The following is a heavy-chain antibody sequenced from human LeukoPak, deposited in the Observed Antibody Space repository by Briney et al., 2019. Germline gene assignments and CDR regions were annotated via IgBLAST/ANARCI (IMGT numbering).Heavy chain of an antibody. D-gene: IGHD2-2*01. J-gene: IGHJ4*02. Sequence: PGGSLRLSCAASGFTFSSYSMNWVRQAPGKGLEWVSSISSSSSYIYYADSVKGQFTISRDNAKNSLYLQMNSLRAEDTAVYYCARGGSSTSCPFDYWGQGTLVTVSS. CDR3: ARGGSSTSCPFDY. CDR1: GFTFSSYS. CDR2: ISSSSSYI. V-gene: IGHV3-21*01.